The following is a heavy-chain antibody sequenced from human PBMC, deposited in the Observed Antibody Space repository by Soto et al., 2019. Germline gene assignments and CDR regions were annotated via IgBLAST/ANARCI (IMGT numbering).Heavy chain of an antibody. D-gene: IGHD1-7*01. CDR1: GGSISSYY. J-gene: IGHJ6*02. CDR3: ARDFYRGTTGYYYGMDV. V-gene: IGHV4-59*01. Sequence: PSETLSLTCTVSGGSISSYYWSWIRQPPGKGLEWIGYIYYSGSTNYNPSLKSRVTISVDTSKNQFSLKLSSVTAADTAVYYCARDFYRGTTGYYYGMDVWGQGTTVT. CDR2: IYYSGST.